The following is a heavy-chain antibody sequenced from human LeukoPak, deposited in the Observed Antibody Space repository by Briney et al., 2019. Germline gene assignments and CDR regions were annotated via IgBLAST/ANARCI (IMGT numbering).Heavy chain of an antibody. V-gene: IGHV4-59*01. J-gene: IGHJ6*03. CDR2: IYYSGST. CDR3: ARAVSIDQYYMDV. CDR1: GGSISSYY. Sequence: PSETLSLTCTVSGGSISSYYWSWIRQPPGKGLEWIGYIYYSGSTNYNPSLKSRVTISVDTSKNRFSLKLSSVTAADTAVYYCARAVSIDQYYMDVWGKGTTVTISS. D-gene: IGHD3-3*01.